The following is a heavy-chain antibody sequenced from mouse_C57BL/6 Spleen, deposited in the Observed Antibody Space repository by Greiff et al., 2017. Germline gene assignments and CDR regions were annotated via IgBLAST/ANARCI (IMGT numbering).Heavy chain of an antibody. CDR3: ARSNWDVNWYFDV. CDR2: IYPGDGDT. Sequence: QVQLQQSGAELVKPGASVKISCKASGYAFRSYWMNWVKQRPGKGLEWIGQIYPGDGDTNYNGKFKGKATLTADKSSSTAYMQLSSLTSEDSAVYFCARSNWDVNWYFDVWGTGTTVTVSS. CDR1: GYAFRSYW. D-gene: IGHD4-1*01. V-gene: IGHV1-80*01. J-gene: IGHJ1*03.